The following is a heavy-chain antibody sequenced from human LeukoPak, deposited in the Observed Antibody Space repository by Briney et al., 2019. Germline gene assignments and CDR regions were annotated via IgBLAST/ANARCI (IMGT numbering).Heavy chain of an antibody. D-gene: IGHD6-13*01. CDR1: GFTFSSYG. CDR3: AKDSEQQLTPDY. Sequence: AGGSLRLSCAASGFTFSSYGMHWVRQAPGKGLEWVAVISYDGSNKYYADSVKGRFSISRDNSKNTLYLQMNSLRAEDTAVYYCAKDSEQQLTPDYWGQGTLVTVSS. V-gene: IGHV3-30*18. CDR2: ISYDGSNK. J-gene: IGHJ4*02.